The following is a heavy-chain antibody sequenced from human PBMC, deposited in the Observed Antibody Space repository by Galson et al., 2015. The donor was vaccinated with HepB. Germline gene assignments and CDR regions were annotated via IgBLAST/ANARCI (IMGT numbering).Heavy chain of an antibody. V-gene: IGHV3-21*01. CDR3: AREYYDFWSGYLCAFDI. CDR1: GFTFSSYS. CDR2: ISSSSSYI. D-gene: IGHD3-3*01. J-gene: IGHJ3*02. Sequence: SLRLSCAASGFTFSSYSMNWVRQAPGKGLEWVSSISSSSSYIYYADSVKGRFTISRDNAKNSLYLQMNSLRAEDTAVYYCAREYYDFWSGYLCAFDIWGQGTMVTVSS.